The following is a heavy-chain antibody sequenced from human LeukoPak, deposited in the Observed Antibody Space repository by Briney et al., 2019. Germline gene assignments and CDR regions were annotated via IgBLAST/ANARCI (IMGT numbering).Heavy chain of an antibody. CDR3: ARASHSSSSWSHFDY. J-gene: IGHJ4*02. CDR1: GYTFTGYY. CDR2: INPNSGGT. Sequence: ASVKVSCKASGYTFTGYYMHWVRQAPGQGLEWMGWINPNSGGTNYAQKFQGRVTMTRDTSISTAYMELSRLRSDDTAVYYCARASHSSSSWSHFDYWGQGTLVTVSS. V-gene: IGHV1-2*02. D-gene: IGHD6-13*01.